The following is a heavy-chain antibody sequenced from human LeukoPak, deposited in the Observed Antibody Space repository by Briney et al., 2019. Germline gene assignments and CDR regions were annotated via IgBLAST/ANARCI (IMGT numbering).Heavy chain of an antibody. Sequence: GGSLRLSCADSGFILSRHWMTWVGQAPGKGVEWGANINEDGSEKYYIDSVKGRFTIYRDNAKNSVYLQMNRLRGDDTAVYYCARDGLAVAVNSYYYYYMDVWGKGTTVTVSS. V-gene: IGHV3-7*01. CDR1: GFILSRHW. CDR2: INEDGSEK. D-gene: IGHD6-19*01. CDR3: ARDGLAVAVNSYYYYYMDV. J-gene: IGHJ6*03.